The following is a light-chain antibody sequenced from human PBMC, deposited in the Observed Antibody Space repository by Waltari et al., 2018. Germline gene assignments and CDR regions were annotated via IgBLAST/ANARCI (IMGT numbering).Light chain of an antibody. CDR3: QHYVSLPAT. CDR2: TAS. J-gene: IGKJ1*01. V-gene: IGKV3-20*01. Sequence: SCRASQSVRVSLAWYQQKPGQPPRLLIYTASNRATGIPDRFSGSGSGTDFSLTISRLEPEDFAVYYCQHYVSLPATFGQGTKVEIK. CDR1: QSVRVS.